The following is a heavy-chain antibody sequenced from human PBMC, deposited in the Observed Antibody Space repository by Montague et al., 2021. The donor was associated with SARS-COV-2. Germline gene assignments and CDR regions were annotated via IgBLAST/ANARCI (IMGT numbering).Heavy chain of an antibody. D-gene: IGHD3-22*01. Sequence: SLRLSCAAYGFTFNSYAMSWVRQAPGKGLEWVSIIYSGGSSTYYXDSXKGRFTISRDNSKNTLYLQMNSMIAEDTAVYYCAKTHRYYNRNFDYWGQGTLVTVSS. V-gene: IGHV3-23*03. CDR2: IYSGGSST. CDR3: AKTHRYYNRNFDY. J-gene: IGHJ4*02. CDR1: GFTFNSYA.